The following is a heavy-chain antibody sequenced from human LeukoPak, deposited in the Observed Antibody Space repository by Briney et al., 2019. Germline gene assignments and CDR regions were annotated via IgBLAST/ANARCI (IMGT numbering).Heavy chain of an antibody. V-gene: IGHV4-4*07. J-gene: IGHJ5*02. CDR3: ARDRMDPNWFDP. CDR2: IYTSGTP. CDR1: GGSISSYY. D-gene: IGHD2-2*03. Sequence: SETLSLTCTVSGGSISSYYWSWIRQPAGKGLEWIGRIYTSGTPNYNPSLKGRVTMSLDTSKNQFSLKLSSVTAADTAVYYCARDRMDPNWFDPWGQGTLVTVSS.